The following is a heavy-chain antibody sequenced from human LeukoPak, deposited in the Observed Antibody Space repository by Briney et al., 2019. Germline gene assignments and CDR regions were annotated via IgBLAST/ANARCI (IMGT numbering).Heavy chain of an antibody. D-gene: IGHD4-17*01. V-gene: IGHV4-39*07. CDR1: SASVSSGSFY. J-gene: IGHJ3*02. CDR2: IYYSGST. Sequence: SETLSLTCTVSSASVSSGSFYWGWIRQPPGKGLEWIGTIYYSGSTYYNPSLKSRLIILMDTSDNHFSLRLNSVTAADTAVYYCARQSSTVTTFGFSSIFDIWGQGTMVTVSS. CDR3: ARQSSTVTTFGFSSIFDI.